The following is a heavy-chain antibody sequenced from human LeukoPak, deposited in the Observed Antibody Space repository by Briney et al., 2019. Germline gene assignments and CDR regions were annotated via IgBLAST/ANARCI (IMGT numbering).Heavy chain of an antibody. Sequence: GGSLRLSCAASGFTFSSYAMSWFRQAPGKGLEWVSAIGSSGGDTNYADSVKGRFTISRDNSKNTLYLQMNSLRAEDTAVYYCAKKIAAGTLSFDYWGQGTLVTVSS. V-gene: IGHV3-23*01. CDR3: AKKIAAGTLSFDY. D-gene: IGHD6-13*01. J-gene: IGHJ4*02. CDR1: GFTFSSYA. CDR2: IGSSGGDT.